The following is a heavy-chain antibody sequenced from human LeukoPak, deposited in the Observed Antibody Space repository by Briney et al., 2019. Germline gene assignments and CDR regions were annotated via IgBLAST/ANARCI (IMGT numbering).Heavy chain of an antibody. J-gene: IGHJ3*02. CDR2: ISSSSSYI. CDR3: ARAPLAYCGGDCLYAFDI. Sequence: PGGSLRLSCAASGFTFSPYRMNWVRQAPGKGLEWVSSISSSSSYIYYADSVKGRFTITRDNAKNSLSLQMNSLRAEDTAVYYCARAPLAYCGGDCLYAFDIWGQGTMVTVSS. CDR1: GFTFSPYR. D-gene: IGHD2-21*02. V-gene: IGHV3-21*04.